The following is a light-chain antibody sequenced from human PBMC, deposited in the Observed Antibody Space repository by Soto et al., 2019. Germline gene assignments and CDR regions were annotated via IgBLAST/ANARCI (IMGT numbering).Light chain of an antibody. J-gene: IGKJ4*01. V-gene: IGKV3-15*01. CDR2: GTS. CDR1: QSVSRN. CDR3: QQYNNWPLT. Sequence: EIVMTQSPATLSMSPGERTTLSCRASQSVSRNLAWYQQKPGQTPRLLIYGTSTRATDIPARFSGSGSGTECPLTISGLQSEDFAVYYCQQYNNWPLTFGGGTKVEIK.